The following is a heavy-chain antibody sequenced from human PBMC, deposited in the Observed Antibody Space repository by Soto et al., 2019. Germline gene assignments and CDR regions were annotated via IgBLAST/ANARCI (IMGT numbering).Heavy chain of an antibody. D-gene: IGHD2-2*01. V-gene: IGHV1-46*03. Sequence: QVQLVQSGAEVKKPGASVRISCKASGYTFTDYYLHWVRQAPGQGLEWMGIMNPSGGVTSYAQKFQGRVAVTRDTSTGTVYMQLSSLRSEDTAVYYCASSEAVPTTTYYYWYIDVWGKGTTVTVSS. CDR2: MNPSGGVT. CDR3: ASSEAVPTTTYYYWYIDV. J-gene: IGHJ6*03. CDR1: GYTFTDYY.